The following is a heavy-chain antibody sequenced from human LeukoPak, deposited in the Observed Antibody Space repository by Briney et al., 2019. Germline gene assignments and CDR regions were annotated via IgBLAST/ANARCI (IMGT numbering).Heavy chain of an antibody. D-gene: IGHD1-26*01. J-gene: IGHJ2*01. CDR2: IYSGGST. V-gene: IGHV3-53*01. Sequence: GGSLRLSCAASGFTVSSNYMSWVRQAPGKGLEWVSVIYSGGSTYYADSVKGRFTISRDNSKNTLYLQMNSLRAEDTAVYCCASLHSRSGFPYWYFDLWGRGTLVTVSS. CDR1: GFTVSSNY. CDR3: ASLHSRSGFPYWYFDL.